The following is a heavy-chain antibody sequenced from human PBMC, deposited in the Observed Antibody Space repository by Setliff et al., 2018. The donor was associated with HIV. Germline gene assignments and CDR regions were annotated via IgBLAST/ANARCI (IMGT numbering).Heavy chain of an antibody. D-gene: IGHD1-1*01. CDR2: IYYTGST. CDR3: AREDGSNSHDTFEV. V-gene: IGHV4-59*01. J-gene: IGHJ3*01. CDR1: GGSISNDY. Sequence: TSETLSLTCTVSGGSISNDYWHWIRQSPGRGLEWIGYIYYTGSTNYNPSLKSRVAMSVDSSNHQFSLKLTSVTPADTAIYYCAREDGSNSHDTFEVWGQGILVTVSS.